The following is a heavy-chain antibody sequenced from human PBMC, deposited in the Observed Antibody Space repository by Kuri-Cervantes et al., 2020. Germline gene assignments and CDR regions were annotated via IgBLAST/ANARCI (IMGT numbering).Heavy chain of an antibody. CDR1: GYTHTELS. J-gene: IGHJ5*02. CDR2: ISAYNGNT. Sequence: ASVKVSCKVSGYTHTELSMHWVRQAPGKGLEWMGWISAYNGNTNYAQKLQGRVTMTTDTSTSTAYMELRSLRSEDTAVYYCARDRQYQPSTEWGFNWFDPWGQGTLVTVSS. V-gene: IGHV1-18*01. CDR3: ARDRQYQPSTEWGFNWFDP. D-gene: IGHD2-2*01.